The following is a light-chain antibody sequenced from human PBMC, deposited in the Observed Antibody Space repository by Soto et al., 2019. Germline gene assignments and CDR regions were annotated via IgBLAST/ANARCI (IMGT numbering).Light chain of an antibody. CDR3: SSYTSRSTLEV. CDR2: DVS. V-gene: IGLV2-14*03. Sequence: QSALTQPASVSGSPGQSITIPCTGTSSDVGNYNYVSWYQQHPGKAPKVMIFDVSNRPSGVSNRFSGSKSGNTASLTISGLQAEDEADYYCSSYTSRSTLEVLGTGTKVTVL. J-gene: IGLJ1*01. CDR1: SSDVGNYNY.